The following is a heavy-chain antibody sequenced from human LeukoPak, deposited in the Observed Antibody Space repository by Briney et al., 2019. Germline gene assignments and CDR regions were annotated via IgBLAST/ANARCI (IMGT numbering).Heavy chain of an antibody. J-gene: IGHJ4*02. Sequence: PGGSLRLSCAASGFTFSSYDMYWVRQTTGKGLEWVSAIGTAGDTYYPGSVKGRFTISRENAKNSLYLQMNSLRAGDTAVYYCARAAVRDGHNLRRGRSGNLDYWGQGTLVTVSS. D-gene: IGHD5-24*01. V-gene: IGHV3-13*04. CDR3: ARAAVRDGHNLRRGRSGNLDY. CDR1: GFTFSSYD. CDR2: IGTAGDT.